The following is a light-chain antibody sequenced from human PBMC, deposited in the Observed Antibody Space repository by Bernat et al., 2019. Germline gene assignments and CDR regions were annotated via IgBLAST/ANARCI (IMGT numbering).Light chain of an antibody. CDR2: RTF. CDR1: QGVSSY. Sequence: AIRMTQSPSSVSASSGDTVTITCRASQGVSSYVAWYQQKPGKAPKLLIYRTFILQSGVPSRFSGSGFGTEFTLTISRLQSEDSATYFCHQYYNDPPTFGHGTKVDVK. CDR3: HQYYNDPPT. J-gene: IGKJ3*01. V-gene: IGKV1-8*01.